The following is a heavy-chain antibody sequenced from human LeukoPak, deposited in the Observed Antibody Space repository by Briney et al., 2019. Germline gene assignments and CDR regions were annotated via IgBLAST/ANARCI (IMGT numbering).Heavy chain of an antibody. CDR1: GFSFDEYG. CDR2: ISTSSSYI. J-gene: IGHJ4*02. D-gene: IGHD2-15*01. Sequence: GGSLRLSCAASGFSFDEYGMSWVRQAPGKGLEWVSSISTSSSYIYYADSVKGRFTISRDNARNSLYLQMNSLRAEDTAVYYCARDHEEYCSGGSCSRFDYWGQGTLVTVSS. CDR3: ARDHEEYCSGGSCSRFDY. V-gene: IGHV3-21*01.